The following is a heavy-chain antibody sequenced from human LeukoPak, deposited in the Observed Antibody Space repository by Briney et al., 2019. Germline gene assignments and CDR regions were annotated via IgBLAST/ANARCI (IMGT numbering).Heavy chain of an antibody. J-gene: IGHJ6*02. D-gene: IGHD4-17*01. V-gene: IGHV1-46*01. CDR1: GYTFTSYY. CDR3: ARDNGADSLYYYYGMDV. Sequence: ASVKVSCKASGYTFTSYYMHWVRQAPGQGLEWMGIINPSGGSTSYAQKFQGRVTMTRDTSTSTVYMELSSLRSEDTAVYYCARDNGADSLYYYYGMDVWGQGTTVTVSS. CDR2: INPSGGST.